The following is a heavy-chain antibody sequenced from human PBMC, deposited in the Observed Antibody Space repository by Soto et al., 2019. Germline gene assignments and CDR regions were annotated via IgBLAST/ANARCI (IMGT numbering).Heavy chain of an antibody. D-gene: IGHD2-15*01. V-gene: IGHV3-15*07. CDR1: GFTFSNAW. CDR3: TTPHAYCSGGSCYPNPTYYYYGMDV. Sequence: GGSLRLSCAASGFTFSNAWMNWVCQAPGKGLEWVGRIKSKTDGGTTDYAAPVKGRFTISRDDSKNTLYLQMNSLKTEDTAVYYCTTPHAYCSGGSCYPNPTYYYYGMDVWGQGTTVTVSS. J-gene: IGHJ6*02. CDR2: IKSKTDGGTT.